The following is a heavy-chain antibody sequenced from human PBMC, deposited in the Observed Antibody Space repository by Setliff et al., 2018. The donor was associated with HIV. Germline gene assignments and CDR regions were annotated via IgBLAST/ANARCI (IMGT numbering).Heavy chain of an antibody. CDR2: INHSGST. J-gene: IGHJ4*02. V-gene: IGHV4-34*01. D-gene: IGHD1-26*01. Sequence: PSETLSLTCAVYGGSFSGYYWSWIRQPPGKGLEWIGEINHSGSTNYNPSLQSRVTISVDTSKNQFSLKLSSVTAADTAVYYCASFKVGATGVDYWGQGTLVTVSS. CDR3: ASFKVGATGVDY. CDR1: GGSFSGYY.